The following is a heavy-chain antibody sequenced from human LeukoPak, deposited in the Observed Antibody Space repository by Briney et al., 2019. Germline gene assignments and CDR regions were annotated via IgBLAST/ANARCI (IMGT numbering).Heavy chain of an antibody. J-gene: IGHJ6*02. D-gene: IGHD3-22*01. CDR3: TRDNGSSGYYYMVSVYGMEG. CDR1: GYTFTSYD. CDR2: MNPNSGNT. V-gene: IGHV1-8*01. Sequence: ASVKVSCKASGYTFTSYDINWVRQATGQGLEWMGWMNPNSGNTGYAQKLQGRVTMTRNTSISTAYMELSSLRSEDTAVYYCTRDNGSSGYYYMVSVYGMEGWGQGTTVTVSS.